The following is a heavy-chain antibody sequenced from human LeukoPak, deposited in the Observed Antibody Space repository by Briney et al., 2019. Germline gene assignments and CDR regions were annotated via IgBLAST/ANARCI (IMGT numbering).Heavy chain of an antibody. V-gene: IGHV3-30*03. CDR1: GFTFSSYG. CDR3: ARDLGSSWSTLRDYFDY. Sequence: PGRSLRLSCGASGFTFSSYGMHWVRQAPGKGLEWVAVISYDGSNKYYADSVKGRFTISRDNSKNTLYLQMNSLTADDTAVYYCARDLGSSWSTLRDYFDYWGQGTLVTVSS. CDR2: ISYDGSNK. D-gene: IGHD6-13*01. J-gene: IGHJ4*02.